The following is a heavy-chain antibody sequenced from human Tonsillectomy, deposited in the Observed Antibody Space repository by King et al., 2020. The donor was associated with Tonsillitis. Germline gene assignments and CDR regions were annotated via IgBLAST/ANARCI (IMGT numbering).Heavy chain of an antibody. J-gene: IGHJ4*02. CDR2: ISGSVGST. D-gene: IGHD3-9*01. CDR1: GFSFSSYV. Sequence: VQLVESGGGLVQPGGSLRLSCAASGFSFSSYVMSWVRQAPGKGLEWVSTISGSVGSTYYADSVKGRFTISRDNSKNMLYPQMNSLRAEDTAVYYWAKVNYDILTHFDYWGQGTLVTVSS. CDR3: AKVNYDILTHFDY. V-gene: IGHV3-23*04.